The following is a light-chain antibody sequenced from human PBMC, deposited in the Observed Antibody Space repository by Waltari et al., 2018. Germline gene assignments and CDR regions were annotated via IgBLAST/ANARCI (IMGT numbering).Light chain of an antibody. CDR1: QIVINTY. J-gene: IGKJ2*01. Sequence: IVLTQFPATLSLSPGERATLSCRASQIVINTYLAWYQQKPGQAPRLLIYATSTRAPGIPDRFSGSESGTDFTLTINRLEPEDFAVYFCQLSGSSLYTFGQGTKLAIK. CDR3: QLSGSSLYT. V-gene: IGKV3-20*01. CDR2: ATS.